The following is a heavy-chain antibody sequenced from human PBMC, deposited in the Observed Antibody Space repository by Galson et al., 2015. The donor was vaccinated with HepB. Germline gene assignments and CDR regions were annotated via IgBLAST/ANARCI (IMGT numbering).Heavy chain of an antibody. CDR2: MRENGREE. CDR3: ARGHYGLDV. Sequence: SLRLSCAASGFTFSSYAMSWVRRAPGKGLEWVAHMRENGREEAYVDSVRGRFTISRDNAKNSLYLEMNSLRDDDTAVYFCARGHYGLDVWGQGTAVTVSS. J-gene: IGHJ6*02. V-gene: IGHV3-7*04. CDR1: GFTFSSYA.